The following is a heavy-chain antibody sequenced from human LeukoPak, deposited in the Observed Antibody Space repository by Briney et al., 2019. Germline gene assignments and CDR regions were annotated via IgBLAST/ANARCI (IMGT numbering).Heavy chain of an antibody. Sequence: GGSLRLSCAASGFTFSDYSMTWVRQAPGKGLEWVSAITGDGAYTDYADSVKGRFTISRDNAKNSLYLRMNSLRAEDTALYYCAKDRRPTVSGGYFDLWGRGTLVIVSS. V-gene: IGHV3-23*01. CDR2: ITGDGAYT. D-gene: IGHD3-10*01. CDR1: GFTFSDYS. CDR3: AKDRRPTVSGGYFDL. J-gene: IGHJ2*01.